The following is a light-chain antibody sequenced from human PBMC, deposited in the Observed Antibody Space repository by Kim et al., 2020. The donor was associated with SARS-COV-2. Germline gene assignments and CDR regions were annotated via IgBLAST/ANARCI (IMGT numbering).Light chain of an antibody. CDR1: QSVTSNY. CDR3: HQYGTSRT. J-gene: IGKJ1*01. Sequence: LSPGERATLSCRASQSVTSNYLAWYQQKPGQAPRLLTYGASTRATDISDRFSGSGSGTDFTLTISRLEPEDFAVYFCHQYGTSRTFDQGTKVDIK. CDR2: GAS. V-gene: IGKV3-20*01.